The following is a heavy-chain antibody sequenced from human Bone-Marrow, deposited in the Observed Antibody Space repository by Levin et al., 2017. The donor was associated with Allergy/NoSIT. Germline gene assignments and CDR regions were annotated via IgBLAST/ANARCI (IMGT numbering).Heavy chain of an antibody. CDR3: AKTPSGVWFGELLSQYWYFDL. CDR2: ISYDGSNK. V-gene: IGHV3-30*18. CDR1: GFTFSSYG. Sequence: PGGSLRLSCAASGFTFSSYGMHWVRQAPGKGLEWVAVISYDGSNKYYADSVKGRFTISRDNSKNTLYLQMNSLRAEDTAVYYCAKTPSGVWFGELLSQYWYFDLWGRGTLVTVSS. D-gene: IGHD3-10*01. J-gene: IGHJ2*01.